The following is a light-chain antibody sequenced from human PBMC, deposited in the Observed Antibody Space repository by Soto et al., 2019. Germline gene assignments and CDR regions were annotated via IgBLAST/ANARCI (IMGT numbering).Light chain of an antibody. CDR3: QLYGSSPWT. CDR2: GAS. J-gene: IGKJ1*01. Sequence: EIVLTQSPGTLSLSPGERATLSCRASQSVSSSYLAWYQQKPGQAPRLLIYGASSRATGIPDRFSGSGSGTDFTLTSSRLEPEDLAVYYCQLYGSSPWTFGQGTKVEIK. V-gene: IGKV3-20*01. CDR1: QSVSSSY.